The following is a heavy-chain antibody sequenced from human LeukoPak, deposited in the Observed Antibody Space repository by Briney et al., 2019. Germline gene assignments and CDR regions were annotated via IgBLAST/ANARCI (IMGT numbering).Heavy chain of an antibody. D-gene: IGHD2-2*01. CDR1: GFTFDTYA. J-gene: IGHJ6*03. CDR2: ISHDGDNA. CDR3: ARGPVYCSSTSCDYYYYMDV. V-gene: IGHV3-30*15. Sequence: GGSLRLSCAASGFTFDTYAVHWVRQAPGKGLEWVAFISHDGDNAFYADSVKGRLTISRDNSRNTVFLQMGSLRPDDTALYYCARGPVYCSSTSCDYYYYMDVWGKGTTVTVSS.